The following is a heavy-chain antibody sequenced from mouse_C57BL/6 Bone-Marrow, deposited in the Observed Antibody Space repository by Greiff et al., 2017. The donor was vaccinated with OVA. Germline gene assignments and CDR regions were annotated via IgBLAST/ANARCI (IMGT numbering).Heavy chain of an antibody. V-gene: IGHV14-4*01. CDR2: IDPENGDT. CDR3: TTSGNRDY. Sequence: VQLQQSGAELVRPGASVKLSCTASGFNIKDDYMHWVKQRPEQGQEWIGWIDPENGDTEYASKFQGKATITAYPSSNTAYLQLSSLTSEDTAVYYCTTSGNRDYWGQGTTLTVSS. CDR1: GFNIKDDY. J-gene: IGHJ2*01. D-gene: IGHD1-3*01.